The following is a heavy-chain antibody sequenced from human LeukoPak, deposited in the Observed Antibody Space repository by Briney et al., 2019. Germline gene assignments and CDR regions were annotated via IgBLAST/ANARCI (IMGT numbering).Heavy chain of an antibody. Sequence: ASVKVSCKASGYTFTSYAMHWVRQAPGQRLEWMGWINAGNGNTKHSQKFQGRVTITRDTSASTAYMELSSLRSEDTAVYYCARSTDYYDSSGYFPWGQGTLVTVSS. D-gene: IGHD3-22*01. CDR3: ARSTDYYDSSGYFP. V-gene: IGHV1-3*01. J-gene: IGHJ1*01. CDR1: GYTFTSYA. CDR2: INAGNGNT.